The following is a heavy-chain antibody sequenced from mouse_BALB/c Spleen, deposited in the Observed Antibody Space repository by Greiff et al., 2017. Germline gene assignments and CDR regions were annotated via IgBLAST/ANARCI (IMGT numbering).Heavy chain of an antibody. CDR1: GFSLTSYG. Sequence: VKLVESGPGLVAPSQSLSITCTVSGFSLTSYGVHWVRQPPGKGLEWLGVIWAGGSTNYNSALMSRLSISKDNSKSQVFLKMNRLQTDDTAMYYCARDDYYGSSYYAMDYWGQGTSVTVAS. CDR2: IWAGGST. V-gene: IGHV2-9*02. D-gene: IGHD1-1*01. CDR3: ARDDYYGSSYYAMDY. J-gene: IGHJ4*01.